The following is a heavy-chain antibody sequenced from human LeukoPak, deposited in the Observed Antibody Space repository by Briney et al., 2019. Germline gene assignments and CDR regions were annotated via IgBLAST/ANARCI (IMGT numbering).Heavy chain of an antibody. V-gene: IGHV3-21*01. Sequence: GGSLRLSCAASGFTFTSHNMNWIRQAPGKGLEWVSSISSSSTYINYADSVKGRFTISRDNAQNSLYLQMNSLRPEDTAAYYCARVELEAVSYGAADFWGQGTLVTVSS. D-gene: IGHD1-26*01. J-gene: IGHJ4*02. CDR1: GFTFTSHN. CDR3: ARVELEAVSYGAADF. CDR2: ISSSSTYI.